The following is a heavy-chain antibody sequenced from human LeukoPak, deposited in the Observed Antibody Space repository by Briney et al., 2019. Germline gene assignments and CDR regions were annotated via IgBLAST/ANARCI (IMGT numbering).Heavy chain of an antibody. J-gene: IGHJ4*02. CDR1: GFTFNTYS. Sequence: GGSLRLSCEASGFTFNTYSMNWARQAPGKGLEWVSSIDSSGGYMFYADSVKGRFTISRDNSKNTLYLQMNSLRVEDTAVYYCAKVPLIAAPKHFDYWGQGTLVTVSS. V-gene: IGHV3-21*04. CDR3: AKVPLIAAPKHFDY. D-gene: IGHD6-13*01. CDR2: IDSSGGYM.